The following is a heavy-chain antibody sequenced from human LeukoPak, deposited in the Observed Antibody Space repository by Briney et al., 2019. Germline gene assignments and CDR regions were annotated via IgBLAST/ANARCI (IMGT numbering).Heavy chain of an antibody. D-gene: IGHD6-6*01. CDR2: ISSSSSTI. J-gene: IGHJ4*02. CDR3: AKDIGSSSSSYFDY. V-gene: IGHV3-48*01. CDR1: GFTFSSYS. Sequence: GGSLRLSCAASGFTFSSYSMNWVRQAPGKGLEWVSYISSSSSTIYYADSVKGRFTISRDNAKNSLYLQMNSLRAEDTALYYCAKDIGSSSSSYFDYWGQGTLVTVSS.